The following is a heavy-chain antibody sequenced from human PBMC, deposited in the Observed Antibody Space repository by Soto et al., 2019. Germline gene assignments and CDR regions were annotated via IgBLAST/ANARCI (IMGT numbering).Heavy chain of an antibody. D-gene: IGHD2-15*01. CDR1: GGSISSYY. J-gene: IGHJ6*02. CDR3: ASGEVVVAATQYYYYYGMDV. CDR2: IYTSGST. V-gene: IGHV4-4*07. Sequence: ASETLSLTCTVSGGSISSYYWSWIRQPAGKGLEWIGRIYTSGSTNYNPSLKSRVTMSVDTSKNQFSLKLSSVTAADTAVYYCASGEVVVAATQYYYYYGMDVWGQGTTVTVSS.